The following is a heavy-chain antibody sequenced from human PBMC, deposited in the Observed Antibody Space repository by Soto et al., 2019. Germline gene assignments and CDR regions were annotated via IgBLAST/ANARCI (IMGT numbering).Heavy chain of an antibody. D-gene: IGHD1-26*01. CDR2: ISGSGDST. Sequence: EVQLLESGGGLVQPGGSLRLSCAASGFTFSSYAMRWVRQAPGKGLEWVSAISGSGDSTYYADSVKGRFTTSRDNSKNTLYLQMNRLRAEDTAVYYCASRGSGSYYDYWGQGTLVTVSS. CDR1: GFTFSSYA. CDR3: ASRGSGSYYDY. V-gene: IGHV3-23*01. J-gene: IGHJ4*02.